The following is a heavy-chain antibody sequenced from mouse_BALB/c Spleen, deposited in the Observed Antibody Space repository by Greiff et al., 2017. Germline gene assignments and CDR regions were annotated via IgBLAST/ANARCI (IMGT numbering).Heavy chain of an antibody. CDR1: GFTFSSFG. CDR2: ISSGSSTI. CDR3: AREERAYDGYYGGYYAMDY. Sequence: EVQRVESGGGLVQPGGSRKLSCAASGFTFSSFGMHWVRQAPEKGLEWVAYISSGSSTIYYADTVKGRFTISRDNPKNTLFLQMTSLRSEDTAVYYCAREERAYDGYYGGYYAMDYWGQGTSVTVSS. J-gene: IGHJ4*01. V-gene: IGHV5-17*02. D-gene: IGHD2-3*01.